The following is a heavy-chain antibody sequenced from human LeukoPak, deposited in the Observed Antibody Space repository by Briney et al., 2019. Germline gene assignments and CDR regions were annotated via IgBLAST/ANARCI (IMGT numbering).Heavy chain of an antibody. CDR3: AGYDSSGYYYAGY. J-gene: IGHJ4*02. D-gene: IGHD3-22*01. Sequence: SQTLSLTCTVSGGSISSGGYYWSWIRQHPGKGLEWIGYIYYSGSTYYNPSLKSRVTISVDTSKNQFSLKLSSVTAADTAVYYCAGYDSSGYYYAGYWGQGTLVTVSS. CDR1: GGSISSGGYY. V-gene: IGHV4-31*03. CDR2: IYYSGST.